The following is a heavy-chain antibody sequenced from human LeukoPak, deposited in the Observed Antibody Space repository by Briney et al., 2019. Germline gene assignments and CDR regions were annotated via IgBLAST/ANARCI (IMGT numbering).Heavy chain of an antibody. V-gene: IGHV3-7*01. CDR2: IKQDGSEK. D-gene: IGHD1-26*01. CDR1: GLTFSSYW. CDR3: ARSGSDFDC. Sequence: GGSLRLSCAASGLTFSSYWMSWVRQAPGKGLEWVANIKQDGSEKNYVDSVKGRFTISRDNAKNSQYLQINSLRVEDTAVYYCARSGSDFDCWGQGTLVSVSS. J-gene: IGHJ4*02.